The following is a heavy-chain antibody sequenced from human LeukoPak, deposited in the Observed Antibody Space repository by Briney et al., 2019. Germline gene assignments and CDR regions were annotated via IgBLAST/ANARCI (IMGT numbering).Heavy chain of an antibody. CDR3: ARVLDGSGSYDY. D-gene: IGHD3-10*01. CDR2: INPSGGST. J-gene: IGHJ4*02. Sequence: ASVKVSCKVSGYTLTELSMHWVRQAPGQGLEWMGIINPSGGSTSYAQKFQGRVTMTRDTSTSTVYMELSSLRSEDTAVYYCARVLDGSGSYDYWGQGTLVTVSS. CDR1: GYTLTELS. V-gene: IGHV1-46*01.